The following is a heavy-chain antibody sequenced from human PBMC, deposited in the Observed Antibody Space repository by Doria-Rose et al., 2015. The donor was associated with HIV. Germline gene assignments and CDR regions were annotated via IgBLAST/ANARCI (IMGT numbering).Heavy chain of an antibody. CDR2: INWNSANI. Sequence: GGGLLQPGRSLRPSCAASGFSFDEYAMHWVRQPPGKGLEWVSGINWNSANIRYADSVKGRFTISRDNAKNSLYLQMNSLRPEDMALYYCAKDRGGRQWLIRDFDLWGRGTLVTVSS. D-gene: IGHD6-19*01. V-gene: IGHV3-9*03. J-gene: IGHJ2*01. CDR1: GFSFDEYA. CDR3: AKDRGGRQWLIRDFDL.